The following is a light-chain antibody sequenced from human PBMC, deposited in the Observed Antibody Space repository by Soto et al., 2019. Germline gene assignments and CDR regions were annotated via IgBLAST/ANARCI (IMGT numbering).Light chain of an antibody. CDR2: SAS. J-gene: IGKJ3*01. Sequence: EIVLTQSPGILSLSPGERATLSCRASQSVSNNYLAWYQHKPGQAPRLLIYSASTRATGIPDRFSGSGSGTDFTLTISRLEPEEFAVYYCQQYGRSPPLTFGPGTKVDIK. CDR3: QQYGRSPPLT. CDR1: QSVSNNY. V-gene: IGKV3-20*01.